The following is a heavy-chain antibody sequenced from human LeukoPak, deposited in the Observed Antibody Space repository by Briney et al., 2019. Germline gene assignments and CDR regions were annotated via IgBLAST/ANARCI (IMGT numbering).Heavy chain of an antibody. CDR2: IIPIFGIA. Sequence: GSSVKVSCKASGGTFSSYAISWVRQAPGQGLEWMGRIIPIFGIANYAQKFQCRVTITADKSTSTAYMELSSLRSEDTAVYYCAREGEDVEMANWGQGTLVTVSS. V-gene: IGHV1-69*04. D-gene: IGHD5-24*01. CDR1: GGTFSSYA. J-gene: IGHJ4*02. CDR3: AREGEDVEMAN.